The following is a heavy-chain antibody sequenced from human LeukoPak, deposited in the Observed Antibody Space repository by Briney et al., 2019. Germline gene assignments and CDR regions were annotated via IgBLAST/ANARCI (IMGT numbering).Heavy chain of an antibody. CDR3: ARGRREYCSSTSCSQYNWFDP. D-gene: IGHD2-2*01. CDR1: GGSISYYY. V-gene: IGHV4-34*01. CDR2: INHSGST. J-gene: IGHJ5*02. Sequence: PSETLSLTCTVSGGSISYYYWTWIRQTPGKGLEWIGEINHSGSTNYNPSLKSRVTISVDTSKNQFSLKLSSVTAADTAVYYCARGRREYCSSTSCSQYNWFDPWGQGTLVTVSS.